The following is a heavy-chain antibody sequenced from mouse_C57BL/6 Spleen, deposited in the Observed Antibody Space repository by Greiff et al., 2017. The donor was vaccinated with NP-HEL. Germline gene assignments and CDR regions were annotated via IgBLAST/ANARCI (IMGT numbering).Heavy chain of an antibody. Sequence: DVHLVESGGGLVKPGGSLKLSCAASGFTFSSYAMSWVRQTPEKRLEWVATISAGGSYTYYPDNVKGRFTISRDNAKNNLYLQMSQLKSEDTAVYYCACDLAWFAYWGQGTLVTVSA. CDR1: GFTFSSYA. CDR2: ISAGGSYT. J-gene: IGHJ3*01. CDR3: ACDLAWFAY. V-gene: IGHV5-4*01.